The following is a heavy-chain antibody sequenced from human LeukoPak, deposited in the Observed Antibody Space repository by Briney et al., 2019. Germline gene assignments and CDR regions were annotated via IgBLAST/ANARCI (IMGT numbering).Heavy chain of an antibody. CDR3: ARAKGSYYYGMDV. V-gene: IGHV3-7*01. CDR1: GFTFSSYW. CDR2: IKQDGSEK. Sequence: GGSLRLSCAASGFTFSSYWMSWVRQAPGKGLEWVANIKQDGSEKYYVDSVKGRFTISRDNAKNSLYLQMNSLRAEDTAEYYCARAKGSYYYGMDVWGQGTTVTVSS. J-gene: IGHJ6*02.